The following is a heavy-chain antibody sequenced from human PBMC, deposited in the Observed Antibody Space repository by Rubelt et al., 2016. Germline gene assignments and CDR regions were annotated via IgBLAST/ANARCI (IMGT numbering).Heavy chain of an antibody. J-gene: IGHJ5*02. Sequence: QVQLQESGPGLVKPSETLSLTCTVSGGSISSYYWNWIRQPPGKGLEWIGKINHSGSTNYNPSLKSRVTMSLDTSKNQFSLRLGAVTAADTAVYYCARIDCSSTSCYFVDPWGQGTLVTVSS. D-gene: IGHD2-2*01. CDR1: GGSISSYY. CDR3: ARIDCSSTSCYFVDP. V-gene: IGHV4-59*04. CDR2: INHSGST.